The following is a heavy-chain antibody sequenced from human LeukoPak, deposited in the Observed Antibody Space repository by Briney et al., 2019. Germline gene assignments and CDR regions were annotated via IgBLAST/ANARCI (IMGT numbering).Heavy chain of an antibody. V-gene: IGHV4-59*01. CDR3: ASAPLYGGFDY. D-gene: IGHD4-23*01. J-gene: IGHJ4*02. Sequence: PSETLSLTCTVSGGSISSYYWSWIRQPPGKGLEWIGYIYYSGSTNYNPSLKSRVTISVDTSKNQFSLKPSSVTAADTAVYYCASAPLYGGFDYWGQGTLVTVSS. CDR1: GGSISSYY. CDR2: IYYSGST.